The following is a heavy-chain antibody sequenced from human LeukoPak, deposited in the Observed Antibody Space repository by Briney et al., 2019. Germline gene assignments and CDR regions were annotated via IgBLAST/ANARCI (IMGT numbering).Heavy chain of an antibody. Sequence: PSETLSLTCAVYGGSFSGYYWSWIRQPPGKGLEWIGEINHSGSTNYNPSLKSRVTISVDTSKNQFSLKLSSVTAADTAVYYCARRRYCSGGSCRYYYYMDVWGKGTTVTVSS. V-gene: IGHV4-34*01. D-gene: IGHD2-15*01. CDR3: ARRRYCSGGSCRYYYYMDV. J-gene: IGHJ6*03. CDR2: INHSGST. CDR1: GGSFSGYY.